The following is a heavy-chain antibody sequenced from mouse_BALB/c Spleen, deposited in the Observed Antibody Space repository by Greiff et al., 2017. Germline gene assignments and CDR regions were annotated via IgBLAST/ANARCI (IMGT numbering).Heavy chain of an antibody. V-gene: IGHV5-6-4*01. J-gene: IGHJ4*01. CDR2: ISSGGSYT. CDR3: TRGESSSRYYAMDY. CDR1: GFTFSSYT. Sequence: EVHLVESGGGLVKPGGSLKLSCAASGFTFSSYTMSWVRQTPEKRLEWVATISSGGSYTYYPDSVKGRFTISRDNAKNTLYLQMSSLKSEDTAMYYCTRGESSSRYYAMDYWGQGTSVTVSS.